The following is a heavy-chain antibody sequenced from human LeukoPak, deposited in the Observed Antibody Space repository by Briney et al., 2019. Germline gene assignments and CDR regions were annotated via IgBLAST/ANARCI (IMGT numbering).Heavy chain of an antibody. D-gene: IGHD3-16*02. J-gene: IGHJ4*02. CDR1: GFTFSSYW. CDR3: ARDSHYDYVWGNYRSSYFDY. V-gene: IGHV3-7*01. Sequence: GGSLRLSCAASGFTFSSYWMNWVRQAPGKGLEWVANTKKDGSEKYYVDSVKGRFTISRDNAKNSLYLQMNSLRAEDTAVYYCARDSHYDYVWGNYRSSYFDYWGQGTLVTVSS. CDR2: TKKDGSEK.